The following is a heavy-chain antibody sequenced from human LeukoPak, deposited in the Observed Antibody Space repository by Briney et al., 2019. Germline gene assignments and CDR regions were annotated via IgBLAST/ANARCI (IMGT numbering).Heavy chain of an antibody. CDR3: ARGGMVAATRVYYYYYMDV. D-gene: IGHD2-15*01. Sequence: GASVKVSCKASGYTFTGYYMHWVRQAPGQGLEWMGWINPNSGGTNYAQKVQGRVTMTRDTSISTAYMELSRLRSDDTAVYYCARGGMVAATRVYYYYYMDVWGKGTTITVSS. CDR1: GYTFTGYY. J-gene: IGHJ6*03. V-gene: IGHV1-2*02. CDR2: INPNSGGT.